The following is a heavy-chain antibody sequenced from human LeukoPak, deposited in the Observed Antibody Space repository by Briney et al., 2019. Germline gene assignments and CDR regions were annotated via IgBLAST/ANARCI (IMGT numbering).Heavy chain of an antibody. J-gene: IGHJ4*02. CDR1: GFTFSDYY. D-gene: IGHD3-10*01. CDR2: IKGDGGSP. V-gene: IGHV3-74*01. CDR3: ARKPDYYGADY. Sequence: PGGSLRLSCAASGFTFSDYYMSWVRQAPGKGLVWVSRIKGDGGSPTYADSVKGRFTISRDNAKHTLYLQMNSLRAEDTAVYYCARKPDYYGADYWGQGTLVTVSS.